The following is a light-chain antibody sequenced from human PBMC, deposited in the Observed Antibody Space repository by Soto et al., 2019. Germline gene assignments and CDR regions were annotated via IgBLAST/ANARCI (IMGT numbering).Light chain of an antibody. CDR3: QQYGSSPRT. Sequence: EIVLTQSPDTLSLSPGERATLSCRASQSVSSTFLAWYQQKPGQAPRLLIYGASSRATGIPDRFSGSGSGTDFTLTIRRLEPEDSEVYYCQQYGSSPRTLGQGTKVDIK. V-gene: IGKV3-20*01. CDR2: GAS. CDR1: QSVSSTF. J-gene: IGKJ1*01.